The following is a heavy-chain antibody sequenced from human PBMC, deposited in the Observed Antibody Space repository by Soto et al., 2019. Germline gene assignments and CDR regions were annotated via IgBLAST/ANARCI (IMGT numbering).Heavy chain of an antibody. D-gene: IGHD4-17*01. Sequence: QVQLVQSGAEVKQPASSVKVSCKASGGTFSSYAISWVRQAPGQGLEWMGGIIPIFGTANYAQKFQGRVTIAADESTSAAYMELSSLRSDDTAVYYCARRTVTTYTFDYWGQGTLVTVSS. CDR1: GGTFSSYA. J-gene: IGHJ4*02. CDR3: ARRTVTTYTFDY. CDR2: IIPIFGTA. V-gene: IGHV1-69*12.